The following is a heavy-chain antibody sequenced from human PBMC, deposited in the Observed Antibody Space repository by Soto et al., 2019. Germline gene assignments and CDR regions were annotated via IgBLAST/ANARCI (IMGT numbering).Heavy chain of an antibody. CDR3: AREGLTGTIGLYYYYGMDV. D-gene: IGHD1-7*01. J-gene: IGHJ6*02. CDR1: GGSISSYY. CDR2: IYYSGST. V-gene: IGHV4-59*01. Sequence: SETLSLTCTVSGGSISSYYWSWIRQPPGKGLEWIGYIYYSGSTNYNPSLKSRVTISVDTSKNHFSLKLSSVTAADTAVYYCAREGLTGTIGLYYYYGMDVWGQGTTVTVS.